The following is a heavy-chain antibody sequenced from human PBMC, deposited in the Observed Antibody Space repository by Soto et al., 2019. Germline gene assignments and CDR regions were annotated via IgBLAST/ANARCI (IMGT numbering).Heavy chain of an antibody. D-gene: IGHD3-10*01. CDR3: AATYYYGSGSSLDYYYYYGMDV. CDR2: INHSGST. Sequence: SETLSLTCAVCGGSFSGYYWSWIRQPPGKGLEWIGEINHSGSTNYNPSLKSRVTISVDTSKNQFSLKLSSVTAADTAVYYCAATYYYGSGSSLDYYYYYGMDVWGQGTTVTVSS. CDR1: GGSFSGYY. V-gene: IGHV4-34*01. J-gene: IGHJ6*02.